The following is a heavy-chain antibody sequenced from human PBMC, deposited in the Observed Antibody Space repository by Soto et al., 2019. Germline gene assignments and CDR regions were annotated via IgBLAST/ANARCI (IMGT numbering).Heavy chain of an antibody. D-gene: IGHD2-15*01. CDR3: ARNRRDIVVVVAARSPSCYYYYGMDV. CDR2: IIPIFGTA. J-gene: IGHJ6*02. CDR1: GGTFSSYA. Sequence: SVKVSCKASGGTFSSYAISWVRQAPGQGLEWMGGIIPIFGTANYAQKFQGRVTITADKSTSTAYMELSSLRSEDTAVYYCARNRRDIVVVVAARSPSCYYYYGMDVWGQGTTVTVSS. V-gene: IGHV1-69*06.